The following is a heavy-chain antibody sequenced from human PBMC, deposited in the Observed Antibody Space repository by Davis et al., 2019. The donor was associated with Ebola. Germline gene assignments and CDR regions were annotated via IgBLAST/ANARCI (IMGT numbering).Heavy chain of an antibody. J-gene: IGHJ4*02. CDR3: AIGGIKGGFDY. CDR2: INTGNGNT. CDR1: GYTFTSDS. Sequence: ASVKVSCKASGYTFTSDSMHWVRQAPGQRLEWMGWINTGNGNTEYAQKFQGRVTMTEDTSTDTAHMELSSLRSEDTAIYYCAIGGIKGGFDYWGRGTLVTVSS. V-gene: IGHV1-3*04. D-gene: IGHD2-21*01.